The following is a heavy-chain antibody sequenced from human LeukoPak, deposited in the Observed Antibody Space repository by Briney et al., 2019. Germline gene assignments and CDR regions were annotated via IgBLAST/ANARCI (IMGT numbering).Heavy chain of an antibody. CDR2: TYYRSKWYN. D-gene: IGHD6-13*01. V-gene: IGHV6-1*01. CDR1: GDSVSSNSAT. Sequence: SQTLSLTFAISGDSVSSNSATWNWIRQSPSRGLEWLGRTYYRSKWYNDYAVSVKSRITINPDTSKNQFSLQLNSVTPEDTAVYYCARATRIAAAGTYYFDHWGQGTLVTVSS. CDR3: ARATRIAAAGTYYFDH. J-gene: IGHJ4*02.